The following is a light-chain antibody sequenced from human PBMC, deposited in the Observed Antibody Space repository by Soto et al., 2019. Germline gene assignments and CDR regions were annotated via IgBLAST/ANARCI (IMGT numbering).Light chain of an antibody. J-gene: IGKJ1*01. CDR3: QQRSNWPRT. Sequence: DIVLTQSPGTLSLSPGERATLSCRASQSVGTYLAWYQQKPGQAPRLLIYDASNRATGIPARFSGSGSGTDFTLTISSLESEDLAVYYCQQRSNWPRTFGQGTKVEMK. V-gene: IGKV3-11*01. CDR1: QSVGTY. CDR2: DAS.